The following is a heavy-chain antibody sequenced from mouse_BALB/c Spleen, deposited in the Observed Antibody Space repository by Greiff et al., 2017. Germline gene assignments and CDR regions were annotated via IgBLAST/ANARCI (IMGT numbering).Heavy chain of an antibody. CDR3: ARGGYYVAMDY. V-gene: IGHV7-3*02. CDR2: IRNKANGYTT. D-gene: IGHD2-3*01. J-gene: IGHJ4*01. CDR1: GFTFTDYY. Sequence: DVQLQESGGGLVQPGGSLRLSCATSGFTFTDYYMSWVRQPPGKALEWLGFIRNKANGYTTEYSASVKGRFTISRDNSQSILYLQMNTLRAEDSATYYCARGGYYVAMDYWGQGTSVTVSS.